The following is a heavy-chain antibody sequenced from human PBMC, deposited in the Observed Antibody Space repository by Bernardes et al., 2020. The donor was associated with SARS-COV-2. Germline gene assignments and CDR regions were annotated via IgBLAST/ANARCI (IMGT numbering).Heavy chain of an antibody. V-gene: IGHV3-48*02. CDR3: ARGGDSYDFWSGYSPDWFDP. CDR1: GFTFSSYS. D-gene: IGHD3-3*01. CDR2: ISSSSSTI. Sequence: GALRLSCAASGFTFSSYSMNWVRQAPGKGLEWVSYISSSSSTIYYADSVKGRITISRDNAKNSLYLQMNSLRDEDTAVYYCARGGDSYDFWSGYSPDWFDPWGQGTLVTVSS. J-gene: IGHJ5*02.